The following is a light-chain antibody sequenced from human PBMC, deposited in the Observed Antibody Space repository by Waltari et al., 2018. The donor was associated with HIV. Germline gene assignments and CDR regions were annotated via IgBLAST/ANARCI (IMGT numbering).Light chain of an antibody. J-gene: IGLJ3*02. CDR3: SAWDASLGAWM. CDR2: SNI. Sequence: SVLSQPPSAPGTPGQRIIIPCSGSTSNIGTHKVTWYQQLPGTTPRCLMHSNIQRPSGVPDRFSGSGSGTSASLASSGLQSEDEADYYCSAWDASLGAWMFGGGTKLTVL. CDR1: TSNIGTHK. V-gene: IGLV1-44*01.